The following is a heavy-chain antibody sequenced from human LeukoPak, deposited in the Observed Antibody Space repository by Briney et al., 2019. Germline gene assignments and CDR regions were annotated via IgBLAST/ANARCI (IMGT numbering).Heavy chain of an antibody. V-gene: IGHV3-11*01. D-gene: IGHD3-10*01. CDR2: ISSSGGTI. Sequence: KPGGSLRLSCAASGFTFSDYYMSWIRQAPGKGLEWVSYISSSGGTIYYADSVRGRFTISRDNAKNSLYLQMNSLRAEDTAVYYCARVPSYGSGSYYSLDYWGQGTLVTVSS. J-gene: IGHJ4*02. CDR1: GFTFSDYY. CDR3: ARVPSYGSGSYYSLDY.